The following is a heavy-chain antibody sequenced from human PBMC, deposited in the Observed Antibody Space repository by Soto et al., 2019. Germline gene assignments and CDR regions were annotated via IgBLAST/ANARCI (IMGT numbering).Heavy chain of an antibody. Sequence: GESLKISCKGSGSTLITYLIGLVRQMSVKVLECTGIIYPAXSDTIYSPSFQDQVTISGDTSISTAYLQWSSLKASDTAMYYCTRRCCSTNTCQNWFDPGGQGTLVTVSS. CDR1: GSTLITYL. J-gene: IGHJ5*02. CDR3: TRRCCSTNTCQNWFDP. CDR2: IYPAXSDT. D-gene: IGHD2-2*01. V-gene: IGHV5-51*01.